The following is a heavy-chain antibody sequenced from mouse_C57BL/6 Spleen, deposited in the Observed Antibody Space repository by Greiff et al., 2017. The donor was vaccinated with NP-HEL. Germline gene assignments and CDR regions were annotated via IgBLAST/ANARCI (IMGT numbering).Heavy chain of an antibody. CDR2: ISSGSSTI. CDR3: AMDLPFAY. J-gene: IGHJ3*01. Sequence: EVKLMESGGGLVKPGGSLKLSCAASGFTFSDYGMHWVRQAPEKGLEWVAYISSGSSTIYYADTVKGRFTISRDNAKNTLFLQMTSLRSEDTAMYYCAMDLPFAYWGQGTLVTVSA. CDR1: GFTFSDYG. V-gene: IGHV5-17*01.